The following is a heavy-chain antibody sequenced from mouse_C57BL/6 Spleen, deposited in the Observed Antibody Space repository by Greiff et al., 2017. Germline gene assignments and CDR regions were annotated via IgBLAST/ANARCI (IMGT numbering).Heavy chain of an antibody. CDR1: GYTFTDYY. J-gene: IGHJ4*01. CDR2: INPNNGGT. V-gene: IGHV1-26*01. CDR3: ARGGYDYEGYYYAMDY. D-gene: IGHD2-4*01. Sequence: EVQLQQSGPELVKPGASVKISCKASGYTFTDYYMNWVKQSHGKSLEWIGDINPNNGGTSYNQKFKGKATLTVDKSSSTAYMELRSLTSEDSAVXYCARGGYDYEGYYYAMDYWGQGTSVTVSS.